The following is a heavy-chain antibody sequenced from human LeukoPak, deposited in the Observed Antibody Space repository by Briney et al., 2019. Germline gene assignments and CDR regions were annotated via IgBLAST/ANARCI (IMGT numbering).Heavy chain of an antibody. CDR3: ARIAAVTTGNYYYYYMDV. CDR1: GGSFSGYY. J-gene: IGHJ6*03. V-gene: IGHV4-34*01. Sequence: SETLSLTCAVYGGSFSGYYWSWIRQPPGKGLEWIGEINHSGSTNYKPSLKSRVTISVDTSKNQFSLKLSSVTAADTAVYYCARIAAVTTGNYYYYYMDVWGKGTTVTVSS. D-gene: IGHD4-17*01. CDR2: INHSGST.